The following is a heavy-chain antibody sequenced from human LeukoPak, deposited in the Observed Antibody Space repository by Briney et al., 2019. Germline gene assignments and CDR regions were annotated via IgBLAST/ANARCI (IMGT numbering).Heavy chain of an antibody. CDR2: IRYDGSNK. CDR3: ARDLNPMITFGGVPGIFDY. V-gene: IGHV3-33*01. D-gene: IGHD3-16*01. Sequence: GGSLRLSCAASGFTFSSYGMHWVRQAPGKGLEWVAVIRYDGSNKYYADSVKGRFTISRDNSKNTLYLQMNSLRAEDTAVYYCARDLNPMITFGGVPGIFDYWGQGTLVTVSS. CDR1: GFTFSSYG. J-gene: IGHJ4*02.